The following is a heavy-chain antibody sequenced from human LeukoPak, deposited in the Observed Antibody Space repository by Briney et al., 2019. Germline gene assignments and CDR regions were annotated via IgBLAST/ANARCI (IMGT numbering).Heavy chain of an antibody. CDR2: ISSSSDTI. CDR1: GFTFSDYY. J-gene: IGHJ4*02. Sequence: GGSLRLSCAGSGFTFSDYYMTWIRQAPGKGLEWISYISSSSDTIDYADSVRGRFTISRDNAKNSLFLQMNSLRVEDTAVYYCAKAGSGSYPTFLDYWGQGTPVTVSS. D-gene: IGHD1-26*01. V-gene: IGHV3-11*04. CDR3: AKAGSGSYPTFLDY.